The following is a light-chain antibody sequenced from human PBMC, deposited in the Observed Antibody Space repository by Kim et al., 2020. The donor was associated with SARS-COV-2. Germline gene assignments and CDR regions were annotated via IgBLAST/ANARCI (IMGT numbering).Light chain of an antibody. CDR3: QAWDSSTAV. CDR1: KLGDKY. CDR2: QDT. J-gene: IGLJ1*01. Sequence: SYELTQPPSVSVSPGQIASITCSGDKLGDKYAYWYQQKPGQSPVLVIYQDTKRPSGIPGRFSGSNSGNTATLTINGTQAMDEADYYCQAWDSSTAVFGTGTKVTVL. V-gene: IGLV3-1*01.